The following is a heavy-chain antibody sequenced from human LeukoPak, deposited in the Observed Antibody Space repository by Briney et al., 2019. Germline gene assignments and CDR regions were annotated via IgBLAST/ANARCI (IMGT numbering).Heavy chain of an antibody. J-gene: IGHJ4*02. Sequence: GGSLRLSCAVSGFTFSDYWMTWVRQAPGKGLEWVANINQDGSDIYYVDSVKGRFTASRDNAKNPVYLRMNSLRAEDTAVYYCATSQMVRFVYWGQGTLVTVSS. CDR2: INQDGSDI. V-gene: IGHV3-7*01. D-gene: IGHD6-13*01. CDR3: ATSQMVRFVY. CDR1: GFTFSDYW.